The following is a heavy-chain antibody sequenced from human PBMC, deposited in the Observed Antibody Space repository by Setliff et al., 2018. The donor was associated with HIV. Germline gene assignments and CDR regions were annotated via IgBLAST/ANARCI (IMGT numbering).Heavy chain of an antibody. CDR3: ARDDSVWGGNNWFET. CDR1: DDPISSYY. D-gene: IGHD3-16*01. Sequence: SETLSLTCYVTDDPISSYYWSWVRQPAGKGLEWIGRLYVSGDTNYNPSLKSRVTMSLDTSKKQFSLNLASVTAADTAVYYCARDDSVWGGNNWFETWGQGTLVTVS. J-gene: IGHJ5*02. V-gene: IGHV4-4*07. CDR2: LYVSGDT.